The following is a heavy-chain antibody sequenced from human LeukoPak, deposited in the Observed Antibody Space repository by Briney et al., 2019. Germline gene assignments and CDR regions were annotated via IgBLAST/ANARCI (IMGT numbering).Heavy chain of an antibody. CDR3: ARNHWGSPFDY. D-gene: IGHD7-27*01. Sequence: PSETLSLTCTVSGGSISSYYWSWIRQPPGKGLEWIGYIYYSGSTNYNPSLKSRVTISVDTSKNQFSLKLSSVTAADTAVYYCARNHWGSPFDYWGQGTLVTVSS. J-gene: IGHJ4*02. CDR1: GGSISSYY. CDR2: IYYSGST. V-gene: IGHV4-59*08.